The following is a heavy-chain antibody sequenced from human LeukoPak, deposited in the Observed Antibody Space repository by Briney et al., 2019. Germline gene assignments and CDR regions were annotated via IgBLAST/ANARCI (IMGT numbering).Heavy chain of an antibody. CDR2: IYSAGHT. CDR1: GFTVTTYY. D-gene: IGHD2-21*01. Sequence: PGGSLRLSCAASGFTVTTYYMSWVRQAPGKGLEWISVIYSAGHTYYADSVKGRFAISRDNSNNTLYLQMNSLRAEDTAVYYCARGICGPYYFDSWGQGTLVTVSS. J-gene: IGHJ4*02. CDR3: ARGICGPYYFDS. V-gene: IGHV3-53*01.